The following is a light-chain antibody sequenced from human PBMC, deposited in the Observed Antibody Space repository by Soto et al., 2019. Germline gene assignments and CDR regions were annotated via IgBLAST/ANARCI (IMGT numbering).Light chain of an antibody. CDR3: QQRSNWPT. V-gene: IGKV3-15*01. CDR2: GAS. J-gene: IGKJ1*01. Sequence: EIVLTQSPGTLSLSPGEPAIFSCRASQTVYSDLVWYQQKPGQAPRLLIYGASTRATGIPARFSGRGSGTEFTLTISSLQSEDSAVYYCQQRSNWPTFGQGTKVDIK. CDR1: QTVYSD.